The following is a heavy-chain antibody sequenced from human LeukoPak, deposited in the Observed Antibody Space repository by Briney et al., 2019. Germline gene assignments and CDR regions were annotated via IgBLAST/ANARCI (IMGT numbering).Heavy chain of an antibody. J-gene: IGHJ4*02. D-gene: IGHD6-13*01. CDR2: IYYSGST. CDR3: ARVDSSSWIFDY. V-gene: IGHV4-39*07. Sequence: PSETLSLTCTVSGGSISSSSYYWGWIRQPPGKGLEWIGSIYYSGSTYYNPSLKSRVTISVDTSKNQFSLKLSSVTAADTAMYYCARVDSSSWIFDYWGQGTLVTVSS. CDR1: GGSISSSSYY.